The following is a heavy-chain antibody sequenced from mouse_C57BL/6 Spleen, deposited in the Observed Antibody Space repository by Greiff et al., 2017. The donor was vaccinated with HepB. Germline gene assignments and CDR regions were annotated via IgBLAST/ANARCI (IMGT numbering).Heavy chain of an antibody. CDR3: AREAYDGSFDY. Sequence: VQLQQSGAELVKPGASVKISCKASGYAFSSYWMNWVKQRPGKGLEWIGQIYPGDGDTNYNGKFKGKATLTADKSSSTAYMQLSSLTSEDSAVYFCAREAYDGSFDYWGQGTTLTVSS. CDR1: GYAFSSYW. CDR2: IYPGDGDT. V-gene: IGHV1-80*01. J-gene: IGHJ2*01. D-gene: IGHD2-3*01.